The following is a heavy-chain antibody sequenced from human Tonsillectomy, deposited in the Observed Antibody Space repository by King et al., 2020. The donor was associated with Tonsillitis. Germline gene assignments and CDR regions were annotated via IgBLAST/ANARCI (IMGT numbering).Heavy chain of an antibody. J-gene: IGHJ5*02. CDR2: IIPIFDTA. Sequence: QLVQSGAEVKKPGSSVKVSCKASGGTFSSYTISWVRQAPGQGLEWMGGIIPIFDTAHYDLKFQGRVIITADESTSTAYMELSSLRSDDTAVYYCARGAAAPGSWFDPWGQGTPVIVSS. CDR1: GGTFSSYT. CDR3: ARGAAAPGSWFDP. V-gene: IGHV1-69*12. D-gene: IGHD6-13*01.